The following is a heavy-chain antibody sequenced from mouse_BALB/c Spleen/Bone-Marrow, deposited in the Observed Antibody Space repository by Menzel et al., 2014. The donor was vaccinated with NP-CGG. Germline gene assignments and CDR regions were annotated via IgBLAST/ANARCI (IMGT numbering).Heavy chain of an antibody. Sequence: VKLMEYGAELAKPGASVKMSCKASGYTFTNYWMHWVKQRPGQGLEWIGYINPSTGYTEYNQKLKDKATLTADKSSSTACMQLSSLTSEDSAVFYCATRAYDSSYGFAYWGQGTLVTVSA. CDR1: GYTFTNYW. CDR2: INPSTGYT. D-gene: IGHD1-1*01. J-gene: IGHJ3*01. V-gene: IGHV1-7*01. CDR3: ATRAYDSSYGFAY.